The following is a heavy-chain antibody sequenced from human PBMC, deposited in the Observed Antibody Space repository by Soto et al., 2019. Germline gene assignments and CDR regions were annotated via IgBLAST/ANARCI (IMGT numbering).Heavy chain of an antibody. J-gene: IGHJ5*02. CDR1: GGSISSYY. D-gene: IGHD6-13*01. CDR2: IYYSGST. V-gene: IGHV4-59*01. CDR3: ARGPGVAAVEISGSWFDP. Sequence: SETLSLTCTVSGGSISSYYWSWIRQPPGKGLEWIGYIYYSGSTSYNPSLKSRVTISVDTSKNQFSLKLSSVTAADTAVYYCARGPGVAAVEISGSWFDPWGQGTLVTVSS.